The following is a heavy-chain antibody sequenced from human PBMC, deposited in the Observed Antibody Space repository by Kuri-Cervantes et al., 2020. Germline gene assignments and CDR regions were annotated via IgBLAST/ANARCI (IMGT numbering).Heavy chain of an antibody. CDR1: GYTFTSYG. CDR3: ARWGRKTYGSGSYYTL. V-gene: IGHV1-18*01. D-gene: IGHD3-10*01. CDR2: ISAYNGNT. Sequence: ASVKVSCKASGYTFTSYGISWVQQAPGQGLEWMGWISAYNGNTNYAQKLQGRVTMTTDTSTSTAYMELRSLRSDDTAVYYCARWGRKTYGSGSYYTLWGQGTLVTVSS. J-gene: IGHJ4*02.